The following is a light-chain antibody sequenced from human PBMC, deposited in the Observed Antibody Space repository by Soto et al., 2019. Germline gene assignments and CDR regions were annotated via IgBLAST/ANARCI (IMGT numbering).Light chain of an antibody. Sequence: ILMTQSPATLSVSPGERATLSCRSSQSVSNNLAWYQQKPGQAPRLLIYDASTRATGIPARFSGSGSGTEFTLTIGGLQSEDFAVYYWQQYNNWPQWTFGQGPKVEIK. CDR2: DAS. J-gene: IGKJ1*01. V-gene: IGKV3-15*01. CDR3: QQYNNWPQWT. CDR1: QSVSNN.